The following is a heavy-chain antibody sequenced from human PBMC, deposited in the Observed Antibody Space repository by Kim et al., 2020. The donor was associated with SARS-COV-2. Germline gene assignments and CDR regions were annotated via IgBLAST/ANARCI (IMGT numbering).Heavy chain of an antibody. V-gene: IGHV3-53*01. CDR3: ARTNHDYGDSWVLGGFDP. Sequence: GGSLRLSCAASGFTVSSNYMSWVRQAPGKGLEWVSVIYSGGSTYYADSVKGRFTISRDNSKNTLYLQMNSLRAEDTAVYYCARTNHDYGDSWVLGGFDPWGQGTLVTVSS. J-gene: IGHJ5*02. CDR1: GFTVSSNY. CDR2: IYSGGST. D-gene: IGHD4-17*01.